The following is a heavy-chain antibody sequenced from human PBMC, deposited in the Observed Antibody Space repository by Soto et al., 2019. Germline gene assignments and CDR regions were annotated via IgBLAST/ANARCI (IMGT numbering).Heavy chain of an antibody. CDR3: ARDGDVNTGFGKDY. Sequence: QPGGSLRLSCAASGFTFSSYGMHWVRQAPGKGLEWVAFIWHDGGNKFYAESVKGRFTISRDNSKNTLYLQMTSLSAEDTAMYYCARDGDVNTGFGKDYWGQGTLVTVS. CDR2: IWHDGGNK. J-gene: IGHJ4*02. D-gene: IGHD3-16*01. V-gene: IGHV3-33*01. CDR1: GFTFSSYG.